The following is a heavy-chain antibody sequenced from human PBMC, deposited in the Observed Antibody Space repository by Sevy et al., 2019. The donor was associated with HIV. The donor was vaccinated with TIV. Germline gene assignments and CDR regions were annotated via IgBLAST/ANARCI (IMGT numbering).Heavy chain of an antibody. CDR1: GYTFSNYG. D-gene: IGHD3-9*01. J-gene: IGHJ4*02. CDR3: ARDRPTLLTGYLYDC. Sequence: ASVKVSCKASGYTFSNYGFSWVRQAPGQGLEWMGWISGYNGHTNYAQKIQGRVTMTTDTSTSTAYMELRSLTSDDTAVYYCARDRPTLLTGYLYDCWGQGTLVTVSS. V-gene: IGHV1-18*01. CDR2: ISGYNGHT.